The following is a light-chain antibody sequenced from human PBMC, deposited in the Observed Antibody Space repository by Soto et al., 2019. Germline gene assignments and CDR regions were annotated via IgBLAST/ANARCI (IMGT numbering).Light chain of an antibody. Sequence: QSALTQPASLSGSPGQSITISCTGTSSYVGGYNYVSWYQQHPGKAPKLMIYDVSNRPSGISNRFSGSKSGNTASLTISGLQAEDEADYYCSSYTGSSTYVFGTGTKLTFL. CDR2: DVS. V-gene: IGLV2-14*01. CDR3: SSYTGSSTYV. J-gene: IGLJ1*01. CDR1: SSYVGGYNY.